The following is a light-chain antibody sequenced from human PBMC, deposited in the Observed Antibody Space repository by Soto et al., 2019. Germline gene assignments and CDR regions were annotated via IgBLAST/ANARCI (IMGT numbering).Light chain of an antibody. CDR1: QDISNY. CDR2: DAS. Sequence: DIQMTQSPSSLSASVGERVTITCQASQDISNYLNWYQQKPGKAPKLLIYDASNLETGVPSRFSGSGSGTDFTFTISSLQPEDIATYYCQQYDDLLTFGGGTKVDI. CDR3: QQYDDLLT. V-gene: IGKV1-33*01. J-gene: IGKJ4*01.